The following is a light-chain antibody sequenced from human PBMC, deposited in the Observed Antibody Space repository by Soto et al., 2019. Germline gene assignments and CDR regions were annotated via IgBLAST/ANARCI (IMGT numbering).Light chain of an antibody. Sequence: EIVLTQSPCTLSWSAGERATLSCGASQSVSSSYLAWYQQKPGQAPRLVIYDASNRATGIPARFSGSGYGTEFNLTISSLQSEDFAVYYCQQYNNWPITFGQGTRLEIK. J-gene: IGKJ5*01. CDR3: QQYNNWPIT. CDR2: DAS. V-gene: IGKV3D-15*01. CDR1: QSVSSSY.